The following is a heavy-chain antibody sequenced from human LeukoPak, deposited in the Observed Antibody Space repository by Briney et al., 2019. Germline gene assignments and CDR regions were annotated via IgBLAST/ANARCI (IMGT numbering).Heavy chain of an antibody. CDR1: GFTFSSCS. CDR2: ISSSSSTI. CDR3: ARGQGSYATDFNY. Sequence: GGSLRLSCAASGFTFSSCSMNWVRQAPGKGLEWVSYISSSSSTIYYADSVKGRFTISRDNAKNSLYLQMNSLRAEDTAVYYCARGQGSYATDFNYWGQGTLVTVSS. J-gene: IGHJ4*02. V-gene: IGHV3-48*01.